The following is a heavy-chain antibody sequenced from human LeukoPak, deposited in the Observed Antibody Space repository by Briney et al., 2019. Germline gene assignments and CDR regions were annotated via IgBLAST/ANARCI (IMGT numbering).Heavy chain of an antibody. D-gene: IGHD4-17*01. CDR1: GITFSNYW. CDR3: VNDYDKTNGY. CDR2: INQHGSEK. Sequence: GGSLRLSCAASGITFSNYWMSWVRQAPGKGLEWVANINQHGSEKYYVDSVKGRFTISRDNAKNSLYLQMNTLRAEDTAVYYCVNDYDKTNGYWGQGTLVTVSS. J-gene: IGHJ4*02. V-gene: IGHV3-7*01.